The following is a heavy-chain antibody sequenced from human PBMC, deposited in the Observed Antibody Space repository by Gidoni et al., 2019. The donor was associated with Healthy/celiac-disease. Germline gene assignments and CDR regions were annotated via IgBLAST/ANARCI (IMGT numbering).Heavy chain of an antibody. D-gene: IGHD2-21*01. CDR2: INHSGST. CDR3: ARGTCGGDCYWGIWFDP. Sequence: QVQLQLWGAGLLKPSETLSLTCAVYGGSFSGYYWSWTRQPPGKGLEWIGEINHSGSTNSNPSIKSRVTISVDTSKNQFSLKLSSVTAADTAVYYCARGTCGGDCYWGIWFDPWGQGTLVTVSS. V-gene: IGHV4-34*01. CDR1: GGSFSGYY. J-gene: IGHJ5*02.